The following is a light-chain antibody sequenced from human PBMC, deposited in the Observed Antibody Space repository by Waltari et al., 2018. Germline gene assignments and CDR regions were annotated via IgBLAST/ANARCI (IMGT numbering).Light chain of an antibody. CDR3: QQYYSTSST. Sequence: DIVMTQSPDSLAVSLGERATINCKSSQSVLYSSNNKNYLAWYQQKPGQPPKLLIYWASTRESGVPDRFSGNGSGTDFTLTISSLQAEDVAVYYCQQYYSTSSTFGQGTKLEIK. J-gene: IGKJ2*02. V-gene: IGKV4-1*01. CDR2: WAS. CDR1: QSVLYSSNNKNY.